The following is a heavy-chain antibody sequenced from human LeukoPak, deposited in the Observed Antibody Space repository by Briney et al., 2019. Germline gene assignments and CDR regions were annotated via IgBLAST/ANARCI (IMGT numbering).Heavy chain of an antibody. V-gene: IGHV3-23*01. J-gene: IGHJ6*02. Sequence: GRSLRLSCAASGFTFSSHAMNWVRQAPGKGLECVSFISTSGDFTYYAASVKGRFTVSRDNSKNTLYLQMNSLRADDTAVYYCAGCSGGSCYSRGKYGVDVWGQGTTAIVSS. D-gene: IGHD2-15*01. CDR1: GFTFSSHA. CDR3: AGCSGGSCYSRGKYGVDV. CDR2: ISTSGDFT.